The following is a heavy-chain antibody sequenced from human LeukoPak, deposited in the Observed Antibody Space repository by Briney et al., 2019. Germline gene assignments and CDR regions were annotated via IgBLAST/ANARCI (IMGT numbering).Heavy chain of an antibody. D-gene: IGHD3-22*01. J-gene: IGHJ4*02. CDR3: ARRYYDSSGYLPPTFDY. V-gene: IGHV4-34*01. CDR2: INHSGST. Sequence: SETLSLTCAVYGGSFSGYYWSWIRQPPGKGPEWIGEINHSGSTNYNPSLKSRVTLSVDTSKNQFSLKLSSVTAADTAVYYCARRYYDSSGYLPPTFDYWGQGTLVTVSS. CDR1: GGSFSGYY.